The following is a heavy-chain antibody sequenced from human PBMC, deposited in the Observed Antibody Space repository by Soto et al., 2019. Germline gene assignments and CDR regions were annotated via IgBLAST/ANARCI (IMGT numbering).Heavy chain of an antibody. CDR2: INPNSGGT. CDR1: GYTFTGYY. J-gene: IGHJ4*02. CDR3: ARVAGYGDSDADYFDY. Sequence: GASVKVSCKASGYTFTGYYMHWVRQAPGQGLEWMGWINPNSGGTNYAQKFQGWVTMTRDTSISTAYMELSRLRSDDTAVYYCARVAGYGDSDADYFDYRGKGTRVTV. D-gene: IGHD4-17*01. V-gene: IGHV1-2*04.